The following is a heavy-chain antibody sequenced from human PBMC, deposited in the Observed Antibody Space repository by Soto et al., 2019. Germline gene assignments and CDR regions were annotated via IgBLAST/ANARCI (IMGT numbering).Heavy chain of an antibody. CDR1: GVSISSYY. CDR3: ARDTKGINWFDP. J-gene: IGHJ5*02. CDR2: IYYSGST. D-gene: IGHD2-2*01. Sequence: PSETLSLTCTVSGVSISSYYWSWIRQPPGKGLEWIGYIYYSGSTNYNPSLKSRVTISVDTSKNQFSLKLSSVTAADTAVYYCARDTKGINWFDPWGQGTLVTVSS. V-gene: IGHV4-59*01.